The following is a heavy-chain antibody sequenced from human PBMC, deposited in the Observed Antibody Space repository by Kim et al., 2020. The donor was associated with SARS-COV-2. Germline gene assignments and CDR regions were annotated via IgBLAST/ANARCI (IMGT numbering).Heavy chain of an antibody. Sequence: DSVKGRFTISRDNSKNTLYLQMNSLTADDTTLYYSARTQSCSSSSCYVDYWGRGTLVTVSS. V-gene: IGHV3-23*01. CDR3: ARTQSCSSSSCYVDY. D-gene: IGHD2-2*01. J-gene: IGHJ4*02.